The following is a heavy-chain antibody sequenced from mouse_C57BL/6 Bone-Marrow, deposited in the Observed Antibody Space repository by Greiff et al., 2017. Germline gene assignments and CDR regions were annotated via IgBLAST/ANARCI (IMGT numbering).Heavy chain of an antibody. CDR3: ARLEFDGSGGDWYFDV. CDR2: SYPRYGSS. V-gene: IGHV1-85*01. Sequence: VKLVESGPELVKPGASVKLSCKASGYTFTSYDIHWVKQRPGQGLEWIGWSYPRYGSSKYNEKFKGKATLTVDTASSTAYMELHSLTSEYYAVYFCARLEFDGSGGDWYFDVWGTGTTVTVSS. D-gene: IGHD1-1*01. CDR1: GYTFTSYD. J-gene: IGHJ1*03.